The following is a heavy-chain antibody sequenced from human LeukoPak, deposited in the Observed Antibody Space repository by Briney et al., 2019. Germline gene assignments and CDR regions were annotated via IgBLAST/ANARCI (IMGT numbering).Heavy chain of an antibody. J-gene: IGHJ4*02. CDR3: AGQDTAMVTGY. Sequence: PSETLSLTCTVSGGSISSYYWSWIRQPPGKGLEWIGSISYSGRTYYNPSLKSRVTISVDTSKSQFSLKLSSVTAADTAVYYCAGQDTAMVTGYWGQGTLVTVSS. CDR2: ISYSGRT. CDR1: GGSISSYY. D-gene: IGHD5-18*01. V-gene: IGHV4-59*05.